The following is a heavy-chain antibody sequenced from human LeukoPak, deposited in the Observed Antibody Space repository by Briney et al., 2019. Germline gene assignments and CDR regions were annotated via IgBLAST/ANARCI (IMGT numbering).Heavy chain of an antibody. V-gene: IGHV3-23*01. D-gene: IGHD2-2*01. J-gene: IGHJ1*01. CDR2: ISGSGGST. CDR1: GFTFSSYA. CDR3: ANQYCSSTSCSTKYFQH. Sequence: PGGSLRLSCAASGFTFSSYAMSWVRQAPGKGLEWVSAISGSGGSTYYADSVKGRFTISRDNSKNTLYLQMNSLRAEDTAVYYCANQYCSSTSCSTKYFQHWGQGTLVTVSS.